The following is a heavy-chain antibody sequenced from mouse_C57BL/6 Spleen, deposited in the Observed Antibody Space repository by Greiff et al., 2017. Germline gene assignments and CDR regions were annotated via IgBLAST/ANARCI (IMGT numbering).Heavy chain of an antibody. CDR3: ARKGLDYDGPFDY. CDR2: INHGSGGT. D-gene: IGHD2-4*01. CDR1: GYAFTNYL. Sequence: QVQLKQSGAELVRPGTSVKVSCKASGYAFTNYLIEWVKQRPGQGLEWIGVINHGSGGTNYNEKFKGKATLTADKSSSTAYMQLSSLTSEDSAVYFCARKGLDYDGPFDYWGQGTTLTVSS. J-gene: IGHJ2*01. V-gene: IGHV1-54*01.